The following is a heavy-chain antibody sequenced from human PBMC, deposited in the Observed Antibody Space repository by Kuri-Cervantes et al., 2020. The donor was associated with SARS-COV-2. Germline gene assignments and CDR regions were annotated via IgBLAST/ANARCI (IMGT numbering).Heavy chain of an antibody. CDR2: IIPIFGTA. J-gene: IGHJ3*02. CDR3: ARGGFTMIVVVKDAFDI. D-gene: IGHD3-22*01. Sequence: SVKVSCKASGGTFSSYAISWVRQAPGQGLEWMGGIIPIFGTANYAQKFQGRVTITADESTSTAYMELSRLRSDDTAVYYCARGGFTMIVVVKDAFDIWGQGTMVTVSS. CDR1: GGTFSSYA. V-gene: IGHV1-69*13.